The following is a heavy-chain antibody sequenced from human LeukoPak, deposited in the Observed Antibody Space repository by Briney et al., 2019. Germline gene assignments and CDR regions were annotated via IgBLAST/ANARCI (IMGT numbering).Heavy chain of an antibody. J-gene: IGHJ4*02. CDR3: AREWEQLPYFDY. Sequence: GGSLRLSCAASGFTVSTNYMNWVRQAPGKGLEGVSVIYRGDSTYYADSVKGRFTISRDNSKNMLFLQMSSLRAEDSAVYYCAREWEQLPYFDYWGQGTLVTVSS. V-gene: IGHV3-66*02. CDR2: IYRGDST. CDR1: GFTVSTNY. D-gene: IGHD1-26*01.